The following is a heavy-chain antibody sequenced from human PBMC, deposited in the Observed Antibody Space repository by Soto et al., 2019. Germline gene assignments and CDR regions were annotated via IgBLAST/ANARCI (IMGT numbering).Heavy chain of an antibody. V-gene: IGHV4-30-4*08. CDR2: LHNSGRP. J-gene: IGHJ4*02. CDR3: ARGSTTEKVDS. Sequence: QLQESGPGLVRPSQTLSLTCSFSGAPIQYGGFFWTCIRHPPGKGLEWIGHLHNSGRPYNNPTLRSRVSISADTSMNECSLALTSVTAADTAMYYCARGSTTEKVDSWGQGILVTVSS. CDR1: GAPIQYGGFF.